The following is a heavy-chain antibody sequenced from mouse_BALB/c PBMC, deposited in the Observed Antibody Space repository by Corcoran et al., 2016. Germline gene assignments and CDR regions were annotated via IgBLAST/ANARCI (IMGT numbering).Heavy chain of an antibody. J-gene: IGHJ2*01. V-gene: IGHV1-84*02. CDR1: GYTFTDYY. Sequence: QIQLQQSGPELVKPGASVKISCKASGYTFTDYYINWVKQKPGQGLEWIGWIYPGSGNTKYNEKFKGKVTLTVDTSSSTAYMQLSSLTSEDTAVYFCARGYGNYYFDYWGQGTTLTVSS. D-gene: IGHD2-10*02. CDR2: IYPGSGNT. CDR3: ARGYGNYYFDY.